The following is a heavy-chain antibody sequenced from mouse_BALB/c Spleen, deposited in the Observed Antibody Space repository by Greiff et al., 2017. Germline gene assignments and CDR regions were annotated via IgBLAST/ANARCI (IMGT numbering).Heavy chain of an antibody. CDR2: ISSGGSYT. V-gene: IGHV5-9-3*01. CDR3: ARSTMKTWFAY. J-gene: IGHJ3*01. CDR1: GFTFSSYA. D-gene: IGHD2-4*01. Sequence: EVKLVESGGGLVKPGGSLKLSCAASGFTFSSYAMSWVRQTPEKRLEWVATISSGGSYTYYPDSVKGRFTISRDNAKNTLYLEMSSLRSEDTAMYYCARSTMKTWFAYWGQGTLVTVSA.